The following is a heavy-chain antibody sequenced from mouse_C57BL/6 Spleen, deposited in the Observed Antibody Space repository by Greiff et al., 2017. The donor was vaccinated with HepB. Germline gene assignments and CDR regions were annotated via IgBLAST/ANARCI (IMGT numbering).Heavy chain of an antibody. Sequence: VKLMESGAELVRPGTSVKVSCKASGYAFTNYLIEWVKQRPGQGLEWIGVINPGSGGTNYNEKFKGKATLTADKSSSTAYMQLSSLTSEDSAVYFCASSNYRAMDYWGQGTSVTVSS. J-gene: IGHJ4*01. V-gene: IGHV1-54*01. D-gene: IGHD2-5*01. CDR3: ASSNYRAMDY. CDR2: INPGSGGT. CDR1: GYAFTNYL.